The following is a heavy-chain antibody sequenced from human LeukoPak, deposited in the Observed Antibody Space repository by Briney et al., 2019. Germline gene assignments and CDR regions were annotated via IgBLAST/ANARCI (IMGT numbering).Heavy chain of an antibody. CDR3: ARGPVALPNDRLSLFFDF. D-gene: IGHD2-8*01. J-gene: IGHJ5*01. V-gene: IGHV4-34*01. CDR2: VKHDGDT. Sequence: SETLSLTCAVYGASFNTYYWTWIRQSPDKGLEWIGEVKHDGDTNVNPSLRSRVVMSVDASKNQFSLKMTSVTAADTAIYFCARGPVALPNDRLSLFFDFWGQGTLVTVSS. CDR1: GASFNTYY.